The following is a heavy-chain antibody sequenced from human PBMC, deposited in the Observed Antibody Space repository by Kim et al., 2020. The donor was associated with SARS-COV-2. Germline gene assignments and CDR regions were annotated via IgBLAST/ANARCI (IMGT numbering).Heavy chain of an antibody. J-gene: IGHJ4*02. CDR2: INRNSDST. D-gene: IGHD3-16*01. CDR1: GFTFDDYG. V-gene: IGHV3-20*01. Sequence: GGSLRLSCVASGFTFDDYGMSWVRQAPGKGLEWVSGINRNSDSTGYADSVKGRFTISRDNAKNSLFLQMNSPRAEDTALYHCVRGYAGGPFDLWGQGTLVTVSS. CDR3: VRGYAGGPFDL.